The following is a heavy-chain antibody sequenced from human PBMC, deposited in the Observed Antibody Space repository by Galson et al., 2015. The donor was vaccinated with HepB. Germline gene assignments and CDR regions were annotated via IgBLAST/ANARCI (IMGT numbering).Heavy chain of an antibody. CDR3: ARSAGDLDY. D-gene: IGHD7-27*01. Sequence: SVKVSCKASGYTFTRYTISWLRQAPGQGLEWLGWISAFNGNGNSVQKVQGRITINPDTSKNQFSLHLNSVTPEDTAVYYCARSAGDLDYWGQGTLVTVSS. J-gene: IGHJ4*02. V-gene: IGHV1-18*01. CDR1: GYTFTRYT. CDR2: ISAFNGNG.